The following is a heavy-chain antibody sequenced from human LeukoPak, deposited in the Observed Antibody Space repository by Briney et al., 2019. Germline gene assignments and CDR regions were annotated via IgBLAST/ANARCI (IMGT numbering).Heavy chain of an antibody. CDR1: GYTFTGYY. J-gene: IGHJ3*02. CDR3: ARVRQRSDAFDI. V-gene: IGHV1-2*02. CDR2: INPSSGGT. Sequence: ASVKVSCKASGYTFTGYYMHWVRQAPGQGLEWMGWINPSSGGTNYAQKFQGRVTMTRDTSISTAYMELSRLRSGDTAVYYCARVRQRSDAFDIWGQGTMVTVSS.